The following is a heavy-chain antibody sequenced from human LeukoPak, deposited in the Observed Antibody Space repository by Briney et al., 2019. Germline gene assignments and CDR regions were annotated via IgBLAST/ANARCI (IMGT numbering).Heavy chain of an antibody. CDR2: INPNSGGT. V-gene: IGHV1-2*06. D-gene: IGHD3-22*01. CDR3: AREYYDSSGYAS. J-gene: IGHJ5*02. CDR1: GYTFTGYY. Sequence: GASVKVSCKASGYTFTGYYMHWVRQAPGQGLEWMGRINPNSGGTNYAQKFQGRVTITRDTSISTAYMELSRLRSDDTAVYYCAREYYDSSGYASWGQGTLVTVSS.